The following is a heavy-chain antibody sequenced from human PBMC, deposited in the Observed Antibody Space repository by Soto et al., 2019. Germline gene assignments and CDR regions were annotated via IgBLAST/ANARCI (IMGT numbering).Heavy chain of an antibody. V-gene: IGHV4-59*08. CDR1: GGYISSYY. CDR3: ARHHGCHDSSCEDNWFDP. D-gene: IGHD2-2*01. CDR2: THYSGDT. J-gene: IGHJ5*02. Sequence: PSETLALTCTVSGGYISSYYWSWMRQPPGKGLEWIGYTHYSGDTKYNPSLKSRVTISVDTSKNQFSLQLRSVTAEDTAVYYCARHHGCHDSSCEDNWFDPWGQGTLVT.